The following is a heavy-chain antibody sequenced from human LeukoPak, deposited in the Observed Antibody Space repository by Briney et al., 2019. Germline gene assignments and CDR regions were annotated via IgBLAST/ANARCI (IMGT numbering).Heavy chain of an antibody. CDR2: IRYDGSNK. Sequence: GGSLRLSCAASGFTFSSYGMHWVRQAPGKGLEWVAFIRYDGSNKYYADSVKGRFTISRDNSKNTLYLQMDSLRAEDTAVYYCAKDSISSYYGSGSSMDVWGKGTTVTISS. CDR3: AKDSISSYYGSGSSMDV. D-gene: IGHD3-10*01. V-gene: IGHV3-30*02. J-gene: IGHJ6*03. CDR1: GFTFSSYG.